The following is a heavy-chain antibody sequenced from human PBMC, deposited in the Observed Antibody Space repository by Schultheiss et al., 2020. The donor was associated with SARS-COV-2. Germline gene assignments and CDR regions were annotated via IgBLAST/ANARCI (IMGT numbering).Heavy chain of an antibody. D-gene: IGHD1-26*01. V-gene: IGHV4-34*01. CDR3: ARDTIDYSGSYGRRLDY. Sequence: PETLSLTCAVYGGSFSGYYWTWIRQSPGKGLEWIGYIYYSGSTYYNPSLKSRVTISVDKSKNQFSLKLSSVTAADTAVYYCARDTIDYSGSYGRRLDYWGQGTLVTVSS. J-gene: IGHJ4*02. CDR1: GGSFSGYY. CDR2: IYYSGST.